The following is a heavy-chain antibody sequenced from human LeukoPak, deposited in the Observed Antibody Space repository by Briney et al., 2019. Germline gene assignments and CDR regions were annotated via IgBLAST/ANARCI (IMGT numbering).Heavy chain of an antibody. J-gene: IGHJ3*02. Sequence: GGSLRLSCTASGFIFSSYEMNWVRQAPGKGLEWVSYISSSSSNIYYADSVKGRFTISRDNAKNSLYLQMNSLRDEDTDVYYCARVGYAFDIWGQGTMVTVSS. CDR2: ISSSSSNI. CDR1: GFIFSSYE. V-gene: IGHV3-48*02. CDR3: ARVGYAFDI.